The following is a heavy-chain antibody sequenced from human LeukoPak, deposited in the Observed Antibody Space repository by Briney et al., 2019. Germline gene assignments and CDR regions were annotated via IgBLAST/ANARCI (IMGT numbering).Heavy chain of an antibody. V-gene: IGHV4-30-4*01. Sequence: SETLSLTCTVSGGSISSSSYYWSWIRQPPGEGLEWIGHIYYSGSTYYNPSLKSRVTISVDTSKNQFSLKLSSVSAADTAVYYCARRGYCSGGSCYAGLNWFDPWGQGTLVTVSS. CDR3: ARRGYCSGGSCYAGLNWFDP. CDR1: GGSISSSSYY. J-gene: IGHJ5*02. D-gene: IGHD2-15*01. CDR2: IYYSGST.